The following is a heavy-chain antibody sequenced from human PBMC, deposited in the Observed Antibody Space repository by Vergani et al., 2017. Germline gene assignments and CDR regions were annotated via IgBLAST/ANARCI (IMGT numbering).Heavy chain of an antibody. D-gene: IGHD3-3*01. CDR3: ARGFWSGYYTMVDY. V-gene: IGHV2-70*01. CDR2: IDLDDDK. Sequence: QVTLRESGPALVKPTQTLTLTCTFSGFSLSTSGMCVSWIRQPPGKALELLALIDLDDDKYYSTSLKTSLTISKDTSKNQVVLTMTNMDPVDTATYYCARGFWSGYYTMVDYWGQGTLVTVSS. J-gene: IGHJ4*02. CDR1: GFSLSTSGMC.